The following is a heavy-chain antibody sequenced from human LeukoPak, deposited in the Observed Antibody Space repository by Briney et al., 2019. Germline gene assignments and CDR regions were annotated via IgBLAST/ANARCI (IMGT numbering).Heavy chain of an antibody. D-gene: IGHD1-26*01. CDR2: IYYSGST. CDR1: GGSISSSSYY. V-gene: IGHV4-39*01. Sequence: SETLSLTCTVSGGSISSSSYYWGWLRQPPGKGLEWIGSIYYSGSTYYNPSLKSRVTISVDTSKNQFSLKLSSVTAADTAVYYCASEDATYSGSRQFDYWGQGTLVTVSS. J-gene: IGHJ4*02. CDR3: ASEDATYSGSRQFDY.